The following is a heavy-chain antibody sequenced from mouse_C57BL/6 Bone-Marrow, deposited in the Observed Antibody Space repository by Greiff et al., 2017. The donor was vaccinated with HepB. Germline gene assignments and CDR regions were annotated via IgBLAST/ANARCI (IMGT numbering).Heavy chain of an antibody. CDR3: ASRGWDYAMDY. CDR1: GFSLTSYG. V-gene: IGHV2-6*01. CDR2: IWGVGST. Sequence: VMLVESGPGLVAPSQSLSITCTVSGFSLTSYGVDWVRQSPGKGLEWLGVIWGVGSTNYNSALKSRLSISKDNSKSQVFLKMNSLQTDNTAMYYCASRGWDYAMDYWGQGTSVTVSS. J-gene: IGHJ4*01. D-gene: IGHD2-3*01.